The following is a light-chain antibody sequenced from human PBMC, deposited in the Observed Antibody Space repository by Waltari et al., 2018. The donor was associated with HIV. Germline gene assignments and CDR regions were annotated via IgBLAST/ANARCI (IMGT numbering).Light chain of an antibody. V-gene: IGKV3-15*01. CDR3: QQYLNWPPHT. CDR2: GAS. Sequence: EILMTQSPATLSVSPGERATLSCRARHATSSISAWYQQKPGQATRLLICGASTRATVIPARFSGSGSGTEFTLTISSLQSEDVAVYYWQQYLNWPPHTFGQGTKLEIK. CDR1: HATSSI. J-gene: IGKJ2*01.